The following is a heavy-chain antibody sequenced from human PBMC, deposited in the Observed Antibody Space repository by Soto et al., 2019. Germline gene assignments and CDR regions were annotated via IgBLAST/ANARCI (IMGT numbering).Heavy chain of an antibody. J-gene: IGHJ1*01. D-gene: IGHD5-12*01. CDR1: GGTFSSYT. CDR2: IIPILGIA. Sequence: QVQLVQSGAEVKKPGSSVKVSCKASGGTFSSYTISWVRQAPGQGLEWMGRIIPILGIANYAQKFQGRVTITADKSTSTAYMELSSLRSEDTAVYYCARDLDSGSGYAEYFQHWGQGTLVTVSS. CDR3: ARDLDSGSGYAEYFQH. V-gene: IGHV1-69*08.